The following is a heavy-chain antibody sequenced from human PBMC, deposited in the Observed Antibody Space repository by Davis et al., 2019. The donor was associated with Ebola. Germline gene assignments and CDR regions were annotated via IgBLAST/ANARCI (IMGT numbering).Heavy chain of an antibody. CDR2: IWYDGSNK. CDR3: ARLYCGGDCYSDLYYYYYGMDV. V-gene: IGHV3-33*01. D-gene: IGHD2-21*02. Sequence: PGGSLRLSCAASGFTFSSYGMHWVRQAPGKGLEWVAVIWYDGSNKYYADSVKGRFTISRDNSKNTLYLQMNSLRAEDTAVYYCARLYCGGDCYSDLYYYYYGMDVWGQGTTVTVSS. CDR1: GFTFSSYG. J-gene: IGHJ6*02.